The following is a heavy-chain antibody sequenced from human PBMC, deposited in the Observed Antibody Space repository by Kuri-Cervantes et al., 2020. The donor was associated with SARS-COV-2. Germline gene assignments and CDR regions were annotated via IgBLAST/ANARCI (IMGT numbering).Heavy chain of an antibody. CDR2: ISYDGSNK. J-gene: IGHJ4*02. CDR3: ALDYYDSSGRGDY. V-gene: IGHV3-30*04. Sequence: GGSLRLSCAASGFTFSTYAMHWVRQAPGKGLEWVAVISYDGSNKYYADSVKGRFTISRDNSQYTLYLQMNSLRAEDTAVYYCALDYYDSSGRGDYWGQGTLVTVSS. D-gene: IGHD3-22*01. CDR1: GFTFSTYA.